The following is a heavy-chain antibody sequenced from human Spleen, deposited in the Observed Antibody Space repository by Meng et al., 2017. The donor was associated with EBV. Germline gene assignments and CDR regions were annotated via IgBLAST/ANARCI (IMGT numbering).Heavy chain of an antibody. CDR1: GYTFSSHG. V-gene: IGHV1-18*01. CDR3: ARNYGDSASDY. J-gene: IGHJ4*02. CDR2: ISTYNGNT. Sequence: QVQLVQSGPEVKKPGASVKVSCKASGYTFSSHGIRWVRQAPGHGLEWMAWISTYNGNTNYAQKLQGRVTLTTDTSTSTVHMELRSLRSDDTAVYYCARNYGDSASDYWGQGTLVTVSS. D-gene: IGHD4-17*01.